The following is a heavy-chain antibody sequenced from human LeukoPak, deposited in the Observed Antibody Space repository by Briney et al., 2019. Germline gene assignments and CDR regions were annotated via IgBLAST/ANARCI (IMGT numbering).Heavy chain of an antibody. CDR1: GFSFCSYW. D-gene: IGHD2-8*01. CDR3: ATVGGVSGRAFDM. J-gene: IGHJ3*02. CDR2: IKSDGRST. Sequence: QPGGSLRHSCAAPGFSFCSYWLHWVRHGPGEGRVWVSHIKSDGRSTSYADSVKGRFTISRDNAKNTLYLQMNSLRVEDAAVYYCATVGGVSGRAFDMWGQGTVVTVSS. V-gene: IGHV3-74*01.